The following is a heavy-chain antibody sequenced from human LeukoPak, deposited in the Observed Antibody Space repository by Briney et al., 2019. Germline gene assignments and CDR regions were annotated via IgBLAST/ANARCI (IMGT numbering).Heavy chain of an antibody. CDR2: IYTSGST. Sequence: PSETLSLTCTVSGGSISSGSYYWSWIRQPAGKGLEWIGRIYTSGSTNYNPSLKSRVTISVDTSKNQFSLKLSSVTAADTAVYYCARDEGLLLGIDYWGQGTLVTVSS. CDR1: GGSISSGSYY. J-gene: IGHJ4*02. V-gene: IGHV4-61*02. CDR3: ARDEGLLLGIDY. D-gene: IGHD3-22*01.